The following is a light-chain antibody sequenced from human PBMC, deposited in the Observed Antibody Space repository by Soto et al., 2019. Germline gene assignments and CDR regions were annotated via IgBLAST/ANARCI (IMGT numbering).Light chain of an antibody. V-gene: IGKV1-39*01. J-gene: IGKJ1*01. CDR3: QQSYNTPRT. CDR1: QSVRIY. CDR2: AAS. Sequence: DIQMTQSPSSLAASIGDRVTITCRASQSVRIYLNWYQQRPGKAPELLIFAASILESGVPSRFSGSGSGTDFTLTISSLQPTDFATYYCQQSYNTPRTFGQGTKVDIK.